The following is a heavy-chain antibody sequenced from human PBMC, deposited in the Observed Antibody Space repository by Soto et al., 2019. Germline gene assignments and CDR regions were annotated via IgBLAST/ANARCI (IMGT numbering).Heavy chain of an antibody. CDR3: ARDRSGSYYKASNWFDP. J-gene: IGHJ5*02. Sequence: PGGSLRLSCAASGFTFSSYWMHWVRQAPGKGLVWVSRINSDGSSTSYADSVKGRFTISRDNAKNTLYLQMNSLRAEDTAVYYCARDRSGSYYKASNWFDPWGQGTLVTVSS. CDR2: INSDGSST. D-gene: IGHD3-10*01. V-gene: IGHV3-74*01. CDR1: GFTFSSYW.